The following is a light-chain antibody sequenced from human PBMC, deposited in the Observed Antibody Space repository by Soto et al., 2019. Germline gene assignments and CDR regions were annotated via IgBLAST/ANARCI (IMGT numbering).Light chain of an antibody. V-gene: IGLV4-60*03. Sequence: QLVLTQSSSASASLGSSVKLTCTLSSGHSSYIIAWHQQQPGKAPRYLMKLEGSGSYNKGSGVPDRFSGSSSGADRYLTISHLQSEDEADYYCETWDSNPHVGFGGGTKLTVL. CDR1: SGHSSYI. CDR2: LEGSGSY. CDR3: ETWDSNPHVG. J-gene: IGLJ2*01.